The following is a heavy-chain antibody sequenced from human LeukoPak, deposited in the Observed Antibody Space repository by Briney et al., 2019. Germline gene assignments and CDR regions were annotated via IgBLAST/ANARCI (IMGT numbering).Heavy chain of an antibody. CDR1: GFTFSSYA. Sequence: PGGSLRLSCAASGFTFSSYAMSWVRQAPGKGLEWVSSVSGRASRAYYAASVQGRFTISRDNSKDTLYLEMYSLRAGDTAVYYCANQPGLYGNGWSTTYHFFGLDVWGQGTSVTVSS. V-gene: IGHV3-23*01. J-gene: IGHJ6*02. D-gene: IGHD6-19*01. CDR3: ANQPGLYGNGWSTTYHFFGLDV. CDR2: VSGRASRA.